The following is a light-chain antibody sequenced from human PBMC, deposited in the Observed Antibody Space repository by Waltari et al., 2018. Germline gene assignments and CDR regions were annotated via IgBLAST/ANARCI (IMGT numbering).Light chain of an antibody. J-gene: IGLJ2*01. V-gene: IGLV1-47*01. Sequence: QSVLTQPPSASGTPGQRVTISCAGSSSNIGRNYVYWYQQLPGTAPKLLISRNNQRPSGVPDRFSCSKSGTSVSLAISGLRSEDEADYYCAAWDDSLSGPVFGGGTKLTVL. CDR1: SSNIGRNY. CDR3: AAWDDSLSGPV. CDR2: RNN.